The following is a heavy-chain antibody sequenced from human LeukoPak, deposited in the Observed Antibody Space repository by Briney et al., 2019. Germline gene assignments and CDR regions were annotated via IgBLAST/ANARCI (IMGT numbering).Heavy chain of an antibody. CDR2: ISGSGDNT. J-gene: IGHJ4*02. CDR1: GFTFSSYA. Sequence: GGSLRLSCAASGFTFSSYAMSWVRQAPGKGLEWVSGISGSGDNTYYADSVKSRFTISRDNSKNTVYLQMNSLREEDTAVYYCVRDFRSADYWGQGTLVTVSS. CDR3: VRDFRSADY. V-gene: IGHV3-23*01.